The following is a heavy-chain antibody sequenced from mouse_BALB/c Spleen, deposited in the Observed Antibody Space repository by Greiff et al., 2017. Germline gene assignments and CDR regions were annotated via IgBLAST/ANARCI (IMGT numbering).Heavy chain of an antibody. V-gene: IGHV3-2*02. J-gene: IGHJ3*01. CDR1: GYSITSDYA. Sequence: EVQLQESGPGLVKPSQSLSLTCTVTGYSITSDYAWNWIRQFPGNKLEWMGYISYSGSTSYNPSLKSRISITRDTSKNQFFLQLNSVTTEDTATYYCARDGLLRQFAYWGQGTLVTVSA. CDR2: ISYSGST. CDR3: ARDGLLRQFAY. D-gene: IGHD1-1*01.